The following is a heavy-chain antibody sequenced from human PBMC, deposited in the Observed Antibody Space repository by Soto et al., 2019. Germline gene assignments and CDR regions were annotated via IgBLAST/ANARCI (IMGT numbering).Heavy chain of an antibody. CDR1: GGTFNSYT. D-gene: IGHD5-12*01. Sequence: GASVKVSCKAAGGTFNSYTVSWVRQAPGQGLEWMGKIIPILGIANYAQNFQGRVTINADTSTNTAYMELSSLRSEDTAVYYCARGSYSGYDAGLDPWGHGTLVTVSS. V-gene: IGHV1-69*02. J-gene: IGHJ5*02. CDR2: IIPILGIA. CDR3: ARGSYSGYDAGLDP.